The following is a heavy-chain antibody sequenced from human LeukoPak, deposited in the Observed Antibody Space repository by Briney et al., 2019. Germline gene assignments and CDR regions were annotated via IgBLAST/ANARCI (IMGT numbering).Heavy chain of an antibody. Sequence: HPGGSLRLSCAASGFTFSSYSMNWVRQAPGKGLEWVSYISHTGTTMSYADSVKGRFTISRDNARNSLYLQMNSLRAEDTAVYFCARVAVGEYNFHHWGQGTLVTVSS. CDR3: ARVAVGEYNFHH. CDR1: GFTFSSYS. CDR2: ISHTGTTM. J-gene: IGHJ4*02. D-gene: IGHD6-19*01. V-gene: IGHV3-48*04.